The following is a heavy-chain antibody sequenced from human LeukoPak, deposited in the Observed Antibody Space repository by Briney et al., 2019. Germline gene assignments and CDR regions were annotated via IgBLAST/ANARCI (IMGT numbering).Heavy chain of an antibody. V-gene: IGHV4-59*01. J-gene: IGHJ6*03. Sequence: PSETLSLTCTVSGGSISSYYWSWLRQPPGKGLEWFGYIYYSGSTNYNPSLKSRVTISVDTSKNQFSLKLSSVTAADTAVYYCARARAIFGVVIIPPYMDVWGKGPRSPSP. CDR3: ARARAIFGVVIIPPYMDV. CDR1: GGSISSYY. CDR2: IYYSGST. D-gene: IGHD3-3*01.